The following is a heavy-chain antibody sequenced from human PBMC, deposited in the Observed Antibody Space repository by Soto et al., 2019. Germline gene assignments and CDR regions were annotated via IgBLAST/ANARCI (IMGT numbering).Heavy chain of an antibody. V-gene: IGHV1-69*01. D-gene: IGHD5-12*01. CDR1: GGTFSSYA. CDR2: LIPIFGTA. CDR3: ARGPFEWLQFVYLAY. Sequence: QVQLVQSGAEVKKPGSSVKVSCKASGGTFSSYAISWVRQAPGEGLEWMGGLIPIFGTANYAQKFQGRVTITADQSTSTAYMELSSLRAADTAVYYCARGPFEWLQFVYLAYWGQGTLVTVAS. J-gene: IGHJ4*02.